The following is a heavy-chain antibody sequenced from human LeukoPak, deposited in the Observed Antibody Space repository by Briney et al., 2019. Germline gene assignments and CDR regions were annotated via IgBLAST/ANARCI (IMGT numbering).Heavy chain of an antibody. D-gene: IGHD1-26*01. CDR1: GFTFSSYA. V-gene: IGHV3-23*01. CDR2: ISDSGGIT. J-gene: IGHJ4*02. CDR3: AKEVGTIPTNLLDD. Sequence: AGGSLRLSCAASGFTFSSYAMSWVRQAPGEGLEWVSVISDSGGITYYADSVKGRFTISRDNSKNTLYLHMNSLRAEDTAVYYCAKEVGTIPTNLLDDWGQGTLVTVSS.